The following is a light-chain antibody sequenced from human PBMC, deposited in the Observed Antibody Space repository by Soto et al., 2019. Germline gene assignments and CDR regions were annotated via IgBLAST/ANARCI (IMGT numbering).Light chain of an antibody. J-gene: IGLJ2*01. CDR2: EVS. Sequence: QSALTQPASVSGSPGQSITISCTGTSSNVGAYNYVSWYQQHPGKAPKLMIYEVSNRPSGDSNRFSGSKSGNTASLTISGLQAEDEADYYCSSYTSSSTLVVFGGGTKLTVL. V-gene: IGLV2-14*01. CDR3: SSYTSSSTLVV. CDR1: SSNVGAYNY.